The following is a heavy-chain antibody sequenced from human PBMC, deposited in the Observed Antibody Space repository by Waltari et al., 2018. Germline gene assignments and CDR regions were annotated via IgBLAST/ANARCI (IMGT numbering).Heavy chain of an antibody. CDR2: IYYSGST. D-gene: IGHD6-13*01. Sequence: QVQLQESGPGLVKPSETLSLTCTVSGGSISSYYWSWIRQPPGKGLEWIGYIYYSGSTNYNPSLKSRVTISVDTSKNQFSLKLSSVTAADTAVYYCARFRSSWYYYYGMDVWGQGTTVTVSS. J-gene: IGHJ6*02. V-gene: IGHV4-59*01. CDR1: GGSISSYY. CDR3: ARFRSSWYYYYGMDV.